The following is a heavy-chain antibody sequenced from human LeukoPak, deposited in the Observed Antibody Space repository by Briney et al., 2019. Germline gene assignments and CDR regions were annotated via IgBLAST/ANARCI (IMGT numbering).Heavy chain of an antibody. CDR1: GGSFSGYS. V-gene: IGHV4-34*01. D-gene: IGHD3-10*01. CDR2: INHIGST. Sequence: SETLSLTCAVYGGSFSGYSWSWIRQPPGKGLEWMGEINHIGSTNYNPSLKSRVTISVDTSKNQFSLNLNSVTAADTAVYYCARGFATMVRGVVLDFWGQGTLVTVSS. J-gene: IGHJ4*02. CDR3: ARGFATMVRGVVLDF.